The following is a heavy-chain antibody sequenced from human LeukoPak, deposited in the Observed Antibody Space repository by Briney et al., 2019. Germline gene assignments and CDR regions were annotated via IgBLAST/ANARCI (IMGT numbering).Heavy chain of an antibody. CDR1: GDSVSSTTAA. CDR3: ARVTARPFDF. J-gene: IGHJ4*02. D-gene: IGHD6-6*01. Sequence: SQTLSLTCAISGDSVSSTTAAWSWIRQSPSRGLEWLGRTYYRSKWYNDSAVSVKSRITINPDTSKNQFSLQLNSVTPEDTAVYYCARVTARPFDFWGQGTLVTVSS. CDR2: TYYRSKWYN. V-gene: IGHV6-1*01.